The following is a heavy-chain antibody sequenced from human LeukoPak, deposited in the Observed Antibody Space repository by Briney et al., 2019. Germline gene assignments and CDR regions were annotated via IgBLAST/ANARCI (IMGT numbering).Heavy chain of an antibody. CDR2: IYHSGST. V-gene: IGHV4-38-2*02. CDR1: GYSISSGYY. CDR3: ARLSGYGLHYYYYMDV. J-gene: IGHJ6*03. D-gene: IGHD5-12*01. Sequence: PSETLSLTCTVSGYSISSGYYWGWIRQPPGKGLEWIGSIYHSGSTYYNPSLKSRVTIPVDTSKNQFSLKLSSVTAADTAAYYCARLSGYGLHYYYYMDVWGKGTTVTVSS.